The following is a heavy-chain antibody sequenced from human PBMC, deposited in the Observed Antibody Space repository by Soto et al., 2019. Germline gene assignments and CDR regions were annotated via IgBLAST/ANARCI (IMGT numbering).Heavy chain of an antibody. CDR1: CYTFTSYG. CDR2: ISAYNGNT. D-gene: IGHD3-3*01. CDR3: ARDWDTIFGVVEITDY. Sequence: GASVKVSCKASCYTFTSYGISWVRQAPGQGLEWMGWISAYNGNTNYAQKLQGRVTMTTDTSTSAAYMELRSLRSDDTAVYYCARDWDTIFGVVEITDYWGQGTLVSVSS. J-gene: IGHJ4*02. V-gene: IGHV1-18*01.